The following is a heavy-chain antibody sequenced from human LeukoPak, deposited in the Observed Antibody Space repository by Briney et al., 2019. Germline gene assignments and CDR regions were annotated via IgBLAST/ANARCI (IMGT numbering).Heavy chain of an antibody. V-gene: IGHV1-46*01. J-gene: IGHJ3*02. CDR2: INPNGGST. D-gene: IGHD3-3*01. CDR3: ARAPPRESIFGVVIGGDAFDI. CDR1: GYTFTSYY. Sequence: ASVKVSCKASGYTFTSYYMHWVRQAPGQGLEWMGMINPNGGSTSYAQKFQGRVTMTRDVSTSTVYMELSRLRSEDTAVYYCARAPPRESIFGVVIGGDAFDIWGQGTMVTVSS.